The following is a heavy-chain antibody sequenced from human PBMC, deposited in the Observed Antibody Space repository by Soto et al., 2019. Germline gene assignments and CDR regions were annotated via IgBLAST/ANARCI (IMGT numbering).Heavy chain of an antibody. CDR2: ISWNSDNI. CDR3: TKSGAEHLGQSGFDIFEY. V-gene: IGHV3-9*01. D-gene: IGHD2-15*01. J-gene: IGHJ4*02. CDR1: GFTFIHYA. Sequence: EVQLVESGGGWVQPGRSRRLSCATSGFTFIHYAMHWVRQAPGKGLEWVPSISWNSDNIDYADSVRGRFTISRDNAKKSVYLQMNSLSPDDTAVYYCTKSGAEHLGQSGFDIFEYWGQGTLVTVSS.